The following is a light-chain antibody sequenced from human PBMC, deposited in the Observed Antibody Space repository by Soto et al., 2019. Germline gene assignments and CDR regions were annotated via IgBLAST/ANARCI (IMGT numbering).Light chain of an antibody. J-gene: IGKJ1*01. CDR2: KVS. V-gene: IGKV2-24*01. CDR1: QRLVHTDGNTY. CDR3: LQPTQFPWT. Sequence: DIVMTQTPLSSPVTLGQPASISCRSSQRLVHTDGNTYFNWLQQRPGQPPRLLLYKVSTRFSGVPDRFSGSGAGTDSTLTISRVEAEDVGVSYCLQPTQFPWTFGQGTKLEIK.